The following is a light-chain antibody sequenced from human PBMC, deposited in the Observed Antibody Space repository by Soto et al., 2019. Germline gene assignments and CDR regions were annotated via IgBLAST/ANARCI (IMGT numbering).Light chain of an antibody. J-gene: IGKJ4*01. V-gene: IGKV1-17*03. Sequence: DIQMTQSPSAMSASVGDRVTITCRASQGINDNLAWFQQKPGQVPKRLIYGAFSLQRGVPSRFSGSGSGTEFTLTISSLQPEDFATYYCQQYYSYPLTFGGGTKVEIK. CDR3: QQYYSYPLT. CDR1: QGINDN. CDR2: GAF.